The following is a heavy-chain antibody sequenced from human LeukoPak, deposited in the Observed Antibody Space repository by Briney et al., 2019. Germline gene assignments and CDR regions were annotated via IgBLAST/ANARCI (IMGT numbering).Heavy chain of an antibody. CDR2: IYSGGST. J-gene: IGHJ4*02. V-gene: IGHV3-53*01. D-gene: IGHD6-13*01. CDR1: GFTVSSNY. Sequence: QPGGSLRLSCAASGFTVSSNYMSWVRQAPGKGLEWVSVIYSGGSTYYAASVRGRFTISRDNSKNTVYLQMNNLRAEDTAVYYCARDRIAAAGTEEFDYWGQGTLVTVSS. CDR3: ARDRIAAAGTEEFDY.